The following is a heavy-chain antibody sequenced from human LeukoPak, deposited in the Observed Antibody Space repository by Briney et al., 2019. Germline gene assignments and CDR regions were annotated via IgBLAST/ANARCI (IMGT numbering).Heavy chain of an antibody. D-gene: IGHD6-19*01. CDR2: INWNGGST. CDR3: ARVTSSGWSSYFDY. CDR1: GFTFDDYG. Sequence: RPGGSLRLSCAASGFTFDDYGMSWVRQAPGKGREWVSGINWNGGSTGYAASVKGRFTISRDNAKNSLYLQMNSLRAEDTALYYCARVTSSGWSSYFDYWGQGTLVTVSS. V-gene: IGHV3-20*04. J-gene: IGHJ4*02.